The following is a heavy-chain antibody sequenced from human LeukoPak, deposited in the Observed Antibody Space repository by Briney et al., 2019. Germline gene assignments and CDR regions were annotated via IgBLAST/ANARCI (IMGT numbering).Heavy chain of an antibody. CDR1: GGSISSYY. J-gene: IGHJ4*02. CDR3: ARQWAAAGEVDY. CDR2: IYYSGST. D-gene: IGHD6-13*01. Sequence: SETLSLTCTVSGGSISSYYWSWIRQPPGKGLEWIGYIYYSGSTNYNPSLKSRVTISVDTSKNQFSLKLSSVTAADTAVYYCARQWAAAGEVDYWGQGTLVTVSS. V-gene: IGHV4-59*08.